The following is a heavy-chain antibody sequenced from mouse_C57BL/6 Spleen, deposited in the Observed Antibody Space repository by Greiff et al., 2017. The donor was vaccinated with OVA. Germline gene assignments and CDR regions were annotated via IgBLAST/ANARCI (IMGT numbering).Heavy chain of an antibody. CDR3: ASPYDYTWFAY. Sequence: VQLQQSGPELVKPGASVKMSCKASGYTFTDYNMHWVKQSHGKSLEWIGYINPNNGGTSYNQKFKGKATLTVNKSSSTAYMELRSLTSEDSAVYYCASPYDYTWFAYWGQGTLVTVSA. CDR2: INPNNGGT. D-gene: IGHD2-4*01. CDR1: GYTFTDYN. J-gene: IGHJ3*01. V-gene: IGHV1-22*01.